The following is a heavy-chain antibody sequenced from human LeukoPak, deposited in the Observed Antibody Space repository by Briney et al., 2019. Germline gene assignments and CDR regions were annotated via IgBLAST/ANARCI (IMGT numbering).Heavy chain of an antibody. Sequence: SGTLSLTCAVSGGSISSSNWWSWVRQPPGKGLEWIGEIYHSGSTNYSPSLKSRVTISVDTSKNQFSLKLSSVTAADTAVYYCARIGVSSGWAFDYWGQGTLVTVSS. V-gene: IGHV4-4*02. D-gene: IGHD6-19*01. CDR3: ARIGVSSGWAFDY. J-gene: IGHJ4*02. CDR2: IYHSGST. CDR1: GGSISSSNW.